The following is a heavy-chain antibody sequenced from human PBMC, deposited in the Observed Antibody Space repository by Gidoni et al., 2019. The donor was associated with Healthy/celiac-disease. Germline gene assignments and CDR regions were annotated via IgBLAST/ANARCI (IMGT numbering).Heavy chain of an antibody. D-gene: IGHD4-17*01. CDR2: INPDCGGT. CDR3: ARGQNDDYGDYVGWFDP. J-gene: IGHJ5*02. Sequence: QVQLRQSGAEVKKPGASVKVSGKPSGYTFTGYYMHWVRQAPGHGLEWRGWINPDCGGTNYAQKFQGRVTMNRDTSISTAYMELIRLRSSDTAVYYYARGQNDDYGDYVGWFDPWGQGTLVTVSS. V-gene: IGHV1-2*02. CDR1: GYTFTGYY.